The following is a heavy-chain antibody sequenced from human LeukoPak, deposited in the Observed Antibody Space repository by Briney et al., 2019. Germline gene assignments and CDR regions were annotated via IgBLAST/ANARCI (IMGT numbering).Heavy chain of an antibody. J-gene: IGHJ4*02. CDR3: ARGARYYFDY. CDR2: IYYSGST. V-gene: IGHV4-59*12. CDR1: GGSISSYY. Sequence: SKTLSLTCTVSGGSISSYYWSWIRQPPGKGLEWIGYIYYSGSTNYNPSLKSRVTISVDTSKNQFSLKLSSVTAADTAVYYCARGARYYFDYWGQGTLVTVSS.